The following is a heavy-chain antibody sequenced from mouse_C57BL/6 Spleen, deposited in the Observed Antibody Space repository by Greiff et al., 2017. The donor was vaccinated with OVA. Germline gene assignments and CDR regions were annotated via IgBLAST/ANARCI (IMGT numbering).Heavy chain of an antibody. CDR3: ARSWADDYDPYAMDY. CDR1: GYTFTDYS. V-gene: IGHV1-76*01. D-gene: IGHD2-4*01. CDR2: LYPGSGNT. Sequence: QVQLKESGAELVRPGASVKLSCKASGYTFTDYSINWVKQRPGQGLEWIARLYPGSGNTYYNEKFKGKATLTAEKSSSTAYMQLSSLTSEDSAVYFCARSWADDYDPYAMDYWGQGTSVTVSS. J-gene: IGHJ4*01.